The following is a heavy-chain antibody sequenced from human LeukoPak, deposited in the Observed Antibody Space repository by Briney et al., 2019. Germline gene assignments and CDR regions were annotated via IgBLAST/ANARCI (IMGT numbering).Heavy chain of an antibody. Sequence: GGSLRLSCAASGFTFSNYAMSWVRQAPGKGLEWVSAITGGGSGIYYADSMKSRFTISGDNSKNTLYLQINSLRAEDTAVYYCAKWGDYDVLTGYYVSDYWGQGTLVTVSS. J-gene: IGHJ4*02. V-gene: IGHV3-23*01. CDR1: GFTFSNYA. D-gene: IGHD3-9*01. CDR3: AKWGDYDVLTGYYVSDY. CDR2: ITGGGSGI.